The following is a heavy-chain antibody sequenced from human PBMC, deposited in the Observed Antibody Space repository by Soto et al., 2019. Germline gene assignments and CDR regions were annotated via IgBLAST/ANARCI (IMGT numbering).Heavy chain of an antibody. CDR2: ISPTSSYI. V-gene: IGHV3-21*01. J-gene: IGHJ4*02. CDR3: ARGVGAVTGREEY. D-gene: IGHD1-26*01. CDR1: GFTFSNYN. Sequence: GGSLRLSCVVSGFTFSNYNMNWVRQAPGKGLEWVSSISPTSSYIYYADSVKGRFTISRDNAKNSLYLQMNSLRAEDTAVYYCARGVGAVTGREEYWGQGTLATVSS.